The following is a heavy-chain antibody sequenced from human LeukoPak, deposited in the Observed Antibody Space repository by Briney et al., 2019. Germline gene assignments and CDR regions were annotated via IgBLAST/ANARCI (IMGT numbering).Heavy chain of an antibody. CDR1: GGSINSYY. J-gene: IGHJ6*02. V-gene: IGHV4-59*01. CDR2: IYYSGST. D-gene: IGHD3-10*01. CDR3: AREKEDSRDYCGMDV. Sequence: SETLPLTCTVSGGSINSYYWSWIRQPPGKGLEWIGYIYYSGSTNYNPSLKSRVTISVNTPKNQFSLKLSSVTAADTAVYYCAREKEDSRDYCGMDVWGHGITVTVSS.